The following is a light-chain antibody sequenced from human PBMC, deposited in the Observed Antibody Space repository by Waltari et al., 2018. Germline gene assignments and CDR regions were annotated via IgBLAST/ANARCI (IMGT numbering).Light chain of an antibody. J-gene: IGLJ1*01. CDR3: NSRDSSGNHHYV. CDR2: GKN. V-gene: IGLV3-19*01. Sequence: SSELTQDPAVSVALGQTVRITCQGDSLRSYYASWYQQKPGKAPVLVIYGKNNRPSGIPDRCSGSSSGNTASLTITGAQAEDEADYYCNSRDSSGNHHYVFGTGTKVTVL. CDR1: SLRSYY.